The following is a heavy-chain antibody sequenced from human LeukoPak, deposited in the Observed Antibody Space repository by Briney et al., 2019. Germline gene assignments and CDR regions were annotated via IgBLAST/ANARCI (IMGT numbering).Heavy chain of an antibody. D-gene: IGHD6-19*01. CDR1: GYSFTSYW. J-gene: IGHJ3*02. V-gene: IGHV5-51*01. CDR2: IYPGDSDT. CDR3: ARRSYSSGWFLGAFDI. Sequence: GESLKISCKGSGYSFTSYWIGWVRQMPGKGLEWMGIIYPGDSDTRYSPSFQGQVTISADKSISTAYLPWSSLKASDTAMYYCARRSYSSGWFLGAFDIWGQGTMVTVSS.